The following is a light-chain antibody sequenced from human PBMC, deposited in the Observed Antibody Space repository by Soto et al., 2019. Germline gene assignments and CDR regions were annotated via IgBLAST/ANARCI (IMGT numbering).Light chain of an antibody. CDR3: QQYGSSIT. J-gene: IGKJ5*01. Sequence: EIVLTQSPGTLSLSPLERATLSFRASQSVSSSYLAWYQQKPGQAPRLLIYGASSRATGIPDRFSGSGSGTDFTLTISRLEPEDFAVYYCQQYGSSITFGQGTRLEIK. CDR2: GAS. V-gene: IGKV3-20*01. CDR1: QSVSSSY.